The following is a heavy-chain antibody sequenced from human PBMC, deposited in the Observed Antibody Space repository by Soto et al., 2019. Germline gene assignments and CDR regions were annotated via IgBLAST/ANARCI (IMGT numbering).Heavy chain of an antibody. CDR1: GYTFTSYD. D-gene: IGHD2-15*01. J-gene: IGHJ4*02. CDR2: MNPNSGNT. V-gene: IGHV1-8*01. Sequence: GASVKVSCKASGYTFTSYDINWVRQATGQGLEWMGWMNPNSGNTGYAQKFQGRVTMTRNTSISTAYMELSSLRSEDTAVYYCARGSVGCSGGSCYPTFDDWGQGTLVTVSS. CDR3: ARGSVGCSGGSCYPTFDD.